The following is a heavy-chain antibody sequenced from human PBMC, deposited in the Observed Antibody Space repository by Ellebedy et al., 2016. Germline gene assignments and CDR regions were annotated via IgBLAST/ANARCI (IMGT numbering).Heavy chain of an antibody. CDR3: ASLLRARLVPPDAFDP. J-gene: IGHJ5*02. Sequence: GGSLRLSXAASGFTFSSYSMNWVRQAPGKGLEWVSYISSSSSTIYYADSVKGRFTISRDNAKNSLYLQMNSLRAEDTAVYYCASLLRARLVPPDAFDPWGQGTLVTVSS. CDR1: GFTFSSYS. V-gene: IGHV3-48*01. CDR2: ISSSSSTI. D-gene: IGHD3-9*01.